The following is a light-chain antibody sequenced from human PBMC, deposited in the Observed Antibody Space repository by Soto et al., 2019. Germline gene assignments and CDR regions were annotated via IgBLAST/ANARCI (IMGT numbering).Light chain of an antibody. Sequence: DVQMTQSPSSLSASVGDSVTITCRSSQTVKTDLNWYQHKPGKAPQLLIYASSRLQTGVASRFSGSGSGTYFSLTISSLQPEDFATYYGPQTSTTPGTFGQGTKVEIK. J-gene: IGKJ1*01. CDR3: PQTSTTPGT. CDR1: QTVKTD. CDR2: ASS. V-gene: IGKV1-39*01.